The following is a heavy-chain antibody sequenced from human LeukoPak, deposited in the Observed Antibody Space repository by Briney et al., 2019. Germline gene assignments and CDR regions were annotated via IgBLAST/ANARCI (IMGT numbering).Heavy chain of an antibody. CDR3: ARDREWLVRGYYYMDV. J-gene: IGHJ6*03. CDR1: GYTFTGYY. D-gene: IGHD6-19*01. CDR2: INPNSGGT. Sequence: ASVTVSCKASGYTFTGYYMHWVRQAPGQGLEWMGWINPNSGGTNYAQKFQGRVTITRDTSISTAYMELSRLRSDDTAVYYCARDREWLVRGYYYMDVWGKGTTVTVSS. V-gene: IGHV1-2*02.